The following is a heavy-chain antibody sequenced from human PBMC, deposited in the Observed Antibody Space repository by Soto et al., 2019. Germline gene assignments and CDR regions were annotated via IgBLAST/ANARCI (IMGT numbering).Heavy chain of an antibody. CDR3: TTLPLITIFGVVNYYGMDV. J-gene: IGHJ6*02. V-gene: IGHV3-15*01. D-gene: IGHD3-3*01. Sequence: PGGSLRLSCAASGFTFSNAWMSWVRQAPGKGLEWVGRIKSKTDGGTTDYAAPVKGRFTISRDDSKNTLYLQMNSLKTEGTAVYYCTTLPLITIFGVVNYYGMDVWGQGTTVTVSS. CDR2: IKSKTDGGTT. CDR1: GFTFSNAW.